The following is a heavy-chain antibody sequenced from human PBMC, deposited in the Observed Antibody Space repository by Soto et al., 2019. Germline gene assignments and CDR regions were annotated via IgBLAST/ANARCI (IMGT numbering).Heavy chain of an antibody. V-gene: IGHV4-59*01. CDR2: IYYSGST. Sequence: SETLSLTCTFSGCSISSYYWSWIRQPPGKGLEWIGYIYYSGSTNYNPSLKSRVTISVDTSKNQFSLKLSSVTAADTAVYYCARAPSSGWYLSGYYYYYGMDVWGQGTTVTVSS. CDR3: ARAPSSGWYLSGYYYYYGMDV. J-gene: IGHJ6*02. D-gene: IGHD6-19*01. CDR1: GCSISSYY.